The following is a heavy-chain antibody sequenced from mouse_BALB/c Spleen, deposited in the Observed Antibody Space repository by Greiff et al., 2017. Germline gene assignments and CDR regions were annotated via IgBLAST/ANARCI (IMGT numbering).Heavy chain of an antibody. CDR1: GDSITSGY. Sequence: EVKVEESGPSLVKPSQTLSLTCSVTGDSITSGYWNWIRKFPGNKLEYMGYISYSGSTYYNPSLKSRISITRDTSKNQYYLQLNSVTTEDTATYYCARGGLGYGNFFFDYWGQGTTLTVSS. D-gene: IGHD2-10*02. V-gene: IGHV3-8*02. CDR3: ARGGLGYGNFFFDY. CDR2: ISYSGST. J-gene: IGHJ2*01.